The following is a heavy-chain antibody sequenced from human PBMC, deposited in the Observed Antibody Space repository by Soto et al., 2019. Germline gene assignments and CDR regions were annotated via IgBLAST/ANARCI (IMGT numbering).Heavy chain of an antibody. CDR2: IYFSGST. J-gene: IGHJ4*02. CDR3: ARHGSY. CDR1: GVSISNTSYY. Sequence: QLQLQESGPGLVKPSETLSLTFSVSGVSISNTSYYWGWIRQPPGKGLEWVGTIYFSGSTFYNPSLKSRVTISIDTSKNQFSLRLSSVTAADTAVYYCARHGSYWGQGTLVTVSS. V-gene: IGHV4-39*01.